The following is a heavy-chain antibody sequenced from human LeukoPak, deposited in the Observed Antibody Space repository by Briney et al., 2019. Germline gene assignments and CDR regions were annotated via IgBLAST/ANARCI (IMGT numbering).Heavy chain of an antibody. V-gene: IGHV1-8*01. D-gene: IGHD6-13*01. CDR1: GYTFTSYD. CDR2: MNPNSGNT. J-gene: IGHJ5*02. CDR3: ARDSSSWYVYNWFDP. Sequence: GASVKVPCKASGYTFTSYDINWVRQATGQGLEWMGWMNPNSGNTGYAQKFQGRVTMTRNTSISTAYMELSSLRSEDTAVYYCARDSSSWYVYNWFDPWGQGTLVTVSS.